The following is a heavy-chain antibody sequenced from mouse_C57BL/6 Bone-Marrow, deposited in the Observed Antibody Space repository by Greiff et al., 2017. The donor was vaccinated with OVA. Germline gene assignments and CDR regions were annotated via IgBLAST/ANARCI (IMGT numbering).Heavy chain of an antibody. D-gene: IGHD1-1*01. V-gene: IGHV5-15*01. Sequence: EVHLVESGGGLVQPGGSLTLSCAASGFTFSDYGMAWVRQAPRTGPEWVAFISNLAYSIYYADTVTGRFTISRENAKNTLYLEMSSLRSEDTAMYYGARHDTTVSPFAYWGQGTLVTVSA. CDR2: ISNLAYSI. J-gene: IGHJ3*01. CDR1: GFTFSDYG. CDR3: ARHDTTVSPFAY.